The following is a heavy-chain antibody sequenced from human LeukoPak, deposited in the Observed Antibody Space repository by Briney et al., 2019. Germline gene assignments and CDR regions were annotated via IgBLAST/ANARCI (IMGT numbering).Heavy chain of an antibody. Sequence: GASVKVSCKASGYTFTGYYLHWVRQAPGQGLEWMGWIKPNSGGTNYAQKFQGRVTMTGDTSIYTAYMELSRLSSDDTAMYYCARDGGSLSSIGAFDIWGQGTMVTVSS. CDR2: IKPNSGGT. CDR1: GYTFTGYY. CDR3: ARDGGSLSSIGAFDI. J-gene: IGHJ3*02. V-gene: IGHV1-2*02. D-gene: IGHD3-10*01.